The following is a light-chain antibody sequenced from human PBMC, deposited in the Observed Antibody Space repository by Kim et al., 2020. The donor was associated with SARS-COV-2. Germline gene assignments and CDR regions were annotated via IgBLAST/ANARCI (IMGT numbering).Light chain of an antibody. Sequence: ELVMTQSPATLSVSPGERATLSCRAGQSVSSNLGWYQQKPGQAPRLLIYGASTRATGIPARFSGSGSGTEFTLTISSLQSEDFAVYFCQQYNDWPWTFGQGTKVDIK. CDR1: QSVSSN. J-gene: IGKJ1*01. V-gene: IGKV3-15*01. CDR3: QQYNDWPWT. CDR2: GAS.